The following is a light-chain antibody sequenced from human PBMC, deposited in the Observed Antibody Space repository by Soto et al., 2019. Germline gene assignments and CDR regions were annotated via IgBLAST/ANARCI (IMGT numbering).Light chain of an antibody. CDR2: DAS. J-gene: IGKJ4*01. CDR3: QHYDNLPLT. V-gene: IGKV1-33*01. Sequence: DIQMTQSPSSLSASVGDRVTITCQASQDISKYLNWYQQKPGKAPKLLIYDASNLETGVPSRFSGSGSGTDFTFTISTLQPEDIATYYCQHYDNLPLTFGGGTKVEIK. CDR1: QDISKY.